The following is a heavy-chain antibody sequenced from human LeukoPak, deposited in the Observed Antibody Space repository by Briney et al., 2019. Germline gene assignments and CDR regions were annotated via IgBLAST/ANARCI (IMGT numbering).Heavy chain of an antibody. CDR2: TRNKANSYIT. D-gene: IGHD1-26*01. CDR3: ASIRGTFGY. Sequence: GGSLRLSCAASVFTFSDHFLDWVRQAPGEGREWVGRTRNKANSYITEYAASVKGRFTISRDDSKHSLYLQMGSLKTDDTAMYYCASIRGTFGYWGQGTLVSVSS. V-gene: IGHV3-72*01. CDR1: VFTFSDHF. J-gene: IGHJ4*02.